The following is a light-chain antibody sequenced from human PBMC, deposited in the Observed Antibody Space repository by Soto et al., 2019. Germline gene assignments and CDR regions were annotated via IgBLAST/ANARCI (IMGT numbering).Light chain of an antibody. J-gene: IGLJ1*01. V-gene: IGLV1-44*01. Sequence: QSVLTQPPSASGTPGQRVTISCSGSSSNIGSNTVNWYQQLPGTAPKLLIYSNNLRPSGVPDRFSGSKSGTSASLAISGLQSEDEADYYCAAWDDSLNGYVFGTGTQLTVL. CDR3: AAWDDSLNGYV. CDR1: SSNIGSNT. CDR2: SNN.